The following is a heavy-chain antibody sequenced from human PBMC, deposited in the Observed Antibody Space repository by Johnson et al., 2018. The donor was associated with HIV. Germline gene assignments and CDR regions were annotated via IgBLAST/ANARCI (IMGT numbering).Heavy chain of an antibody. CDR2: ISYDGSNK. CDR1: GFTFSSYA. CDR3: ARRGLVRIVATSRGAFDI. Sequence: QVQLVESGGGVVQPGRSLRLSCAASGFTFSSYAMHWVRQAPGKGLEWVAVISYDGSNKYYADSVMGRFTISRDNSKNTLYLQMNSLRAEDTAVYYCARRGLVRIVATSRGAFDIWGQGTMVTVSS. D-gene: IGHD5-12*01. V-gene: IGHV3-30-3*01. J-gene: IGHJ3*02.